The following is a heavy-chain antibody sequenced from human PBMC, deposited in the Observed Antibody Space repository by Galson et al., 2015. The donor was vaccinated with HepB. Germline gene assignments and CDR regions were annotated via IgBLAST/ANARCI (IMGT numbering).Heavy chain of an antibody. V-gene: IGHV3-30-3*01. J-gene: IGHJ6*02. D-gene: IGHD3-10*01. CDR3: ARGKNLGSSGSYHPLGRGYYYGMDV. CDR2: ISYDGSNK. CDR1: GFTFSSYA. Sequence: SLRLSCAASGFTFSSYAMHWVRQAPGKGLEWVAVISYDGSNKYYADSVKGRFTISRDNSKNTLYLQMNSLRAEDTAVYYCARGKNLGSSGSYHPLGRGYYYGMDVWGQGTTVTVSS.